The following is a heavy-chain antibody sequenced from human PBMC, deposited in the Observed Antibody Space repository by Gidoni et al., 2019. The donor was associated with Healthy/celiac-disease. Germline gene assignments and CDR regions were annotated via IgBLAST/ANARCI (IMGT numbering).Heavy chain of an antibody. J-gene: IGHJ4*02. CDR1: GGSISSYH. Sequence: HVQLQESGTRLVKPSETLSLTCTVSGGSISSYHWSWLRQPAGKGLEWIGRIYTSGTTNYNPSLKSLVSMSVDTSKNQFSLKLSVVTAADTAVYYCAREVPITMVRGVIFGPQSWGQGTLVTVSS. CDR2: IYTSGTT. CDR3: AREVPITMVRGVIFGPQS. D-gene: IGHD3-10*01. V-gene: IGHV4-4*07.